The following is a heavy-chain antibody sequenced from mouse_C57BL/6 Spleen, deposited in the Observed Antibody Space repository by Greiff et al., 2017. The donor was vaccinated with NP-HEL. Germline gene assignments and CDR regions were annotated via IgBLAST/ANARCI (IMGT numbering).Heavy chain of an antibody. D-gene: IGHD1-1*01. CDR3: AGANYYGSSYYAMDY. CDR1: GFPITSGYY. V-gene: IGHV12-3*01. J-gene: IGHJ4*01. Sequence: VQLKESGPGLVKPSQSLFLTCSITGFPITSGYYWIWIRQSPGKPLEWMGYITHSGETFYNPSLQSPISITRETSKNQFFLQLNSVTTEDTAMYYCAGANYYGSSYYAMDYWGQGTSVTVSS. CDR2: ITHSGET.